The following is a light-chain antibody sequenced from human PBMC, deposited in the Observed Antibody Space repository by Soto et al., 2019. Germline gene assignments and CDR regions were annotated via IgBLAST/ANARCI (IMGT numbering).Light chain of an antibody. CDR3: QRYGSLPYT. J-gene: IGKJ2*01. CDR2: DAS. V-gene: IGKV3-20*01. CDR1: QSVSSSY. Sequence: EIVLTQSPGTLSLSPGEGATLSCRASQSVSSSYLAWYQQKPGQAPRLLIYDASSRATGIPDRFSGSGSGTDFTLTISRLEPEDFAVYYCQRYGSLPYTFGQGTKWEIK.